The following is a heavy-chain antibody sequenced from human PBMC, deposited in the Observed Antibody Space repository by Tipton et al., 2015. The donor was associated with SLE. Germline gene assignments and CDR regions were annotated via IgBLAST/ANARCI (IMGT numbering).Heavy chain of an antibody. CDR1: GGSIRSYY. CDR2: IYHSGIT. D-gene: IGHD3-16*01. V-gene: IGHV4-59*01. J-gene: IGHJ3*02. Sequence: TLSLTCTVSGGSIRSYYWTWIRQPPGKRLEWIAYIYHSGITNYNPSLQSRVTISVDRSKNQFSLKLTSVTAADTAVYYCVREDSPTGRMISSGGDPVSAFDIWGQGIMVTVSS. CDR3: VREDSPTGRMISSGGDPVSAFDI.